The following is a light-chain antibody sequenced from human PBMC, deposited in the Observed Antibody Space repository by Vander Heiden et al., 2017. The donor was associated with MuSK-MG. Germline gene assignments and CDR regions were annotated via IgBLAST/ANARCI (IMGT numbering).Light chain of an antibody. CDR1: QSVIINY. CDR3: QQYGTSPFT. CDR2: DAS. Sequence: EIVLTQSPGTLFLSPGERATLSCRASQSVIINYLAWYQQRPGQAPRLLIYDASSRATGIADRFRGSGSGTDFTLTINGLEPEDSAVYYCQQYGTSPFTFGQGTKLEIK. V-gene: IGKV3-20*01. J-gene: IGKJ2*01.